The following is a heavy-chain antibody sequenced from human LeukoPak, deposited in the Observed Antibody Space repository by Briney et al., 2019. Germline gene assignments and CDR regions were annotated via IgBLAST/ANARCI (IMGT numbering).Heavy chain of an antibody. J-gene: IGHJ6*03. CDR1: GYTFTSYG. CDR2: ISAYNGNT. D-gene: IGHD2-2*01. CDR3: ARTPVVVPAAPNYYYYMDV. V-gene: IGHV1-18*01. Sequence: ASVTVSCKASGYTFTSYGISWVRQAPGQGLEWMGWISAYNGNTNCAQKLQGRVTMTTDTSTSTAYMELRSLRSDDTAVYYCARTPVVVPAAPNYYYYMDVWGQGTRVTVSS.